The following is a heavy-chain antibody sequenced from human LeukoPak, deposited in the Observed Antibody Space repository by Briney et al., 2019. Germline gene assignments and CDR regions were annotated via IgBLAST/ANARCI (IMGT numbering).Heavy chain of an antibody. CDR3: ARVAGYCDSTTCYGWFDP. CDR2: IKKDGSEK. CDR1: GFTFSTYW. Sequence: PGGSLRLSCAASGFTFSTYWMSWVRQAPEKGLEWVANIKKDGSEKNYVDSVKGRFTISRDNAKNSLYLQMNSLRAEDTAVYYCARVAGYCDSTTCYGWFDPWGQGTLVTVSS. J-gene: IGHJ5*02. V-gene: IGHV3-7*01. D-gene: IGHD2-2*01.